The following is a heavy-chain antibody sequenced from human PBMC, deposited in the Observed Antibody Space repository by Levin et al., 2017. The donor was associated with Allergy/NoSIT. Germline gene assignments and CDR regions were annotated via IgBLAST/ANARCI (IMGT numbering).Heavy chain of an antibody. Sequence: EASVKVSCKASGYTFTGYYMHWVRQAPGQGLEWMGWINPNSGGTNYAQKFQGRVTMTRDTSISTAYMELSRLRSDDTAVYYCARVRHIWFGELFGLIRGGDHAFDIWGQGTMVTVSS. CDR3: ARVRHIWFGELFGLIRGGDHAFDI. J-gene: IGHJ3*02. CDR2: INPNSGGT. CDR1: GYTFTGYY. D-gene: IGHD3-10*01. V-gene: IGHV1-2*02.